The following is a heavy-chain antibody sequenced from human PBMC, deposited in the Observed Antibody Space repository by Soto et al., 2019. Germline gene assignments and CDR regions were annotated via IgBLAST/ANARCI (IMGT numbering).Heavy chain of an antibody. V-gene: IGHV4-31*03. D-gene: IGHD2-21*02. CDR2: IYYSGST. CDR3: AREGDDNWFEP. Sequence: SETLSLTCTVSGGSISSGGYYWSWIRQHPGKGLEWIGYIYYSGSTYYNPSLKSRVTISVDTSKNQFSLKLSSVTAADTAVYYCAREGDDNWFEPWGQGTLVTVPS. J-gene: IGHJ5*02. CDR1: GGSISSGGYY.